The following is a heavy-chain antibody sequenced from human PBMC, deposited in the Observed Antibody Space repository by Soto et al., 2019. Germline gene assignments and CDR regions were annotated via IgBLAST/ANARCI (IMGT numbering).Heavy chain of an antibody. Sequence: SETLSLTCAVYGGSFSGYYWSWIRQPPGKGLEWIGEINHSGSTNYNPSLKSRVTISVDTSKNQFSLKLSSVTAADTAVYYCASSRLLLWFGELRTRHREPYYYGMDVWGQGTMVTVSS. CDR1: GGSFSGYY. D-gene: IGHD3-10*01. CDR2: INHSGST. J-gene: IGHJ6*02. V-gene: IGHV4-34*01. CDR3: ASSRLLLWFGELRTRHREPYYYGMDV.